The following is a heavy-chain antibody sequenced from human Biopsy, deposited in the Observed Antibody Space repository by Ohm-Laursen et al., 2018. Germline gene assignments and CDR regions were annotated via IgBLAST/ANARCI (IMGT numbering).Heavy chain of an antibody. D-gene: IGHD3-9*01. Sequence: TLSHTCSVSGASVKTSGYFWAWIRQRPGKGLEWIGYISYNERTHYNPSLTSRLAISFDTSNNRISLQLRSVSVADTAVYYCVREPKTGTAEAWYFDLWGRGSPVTVPS. CDR2: ISYNERT. J-gene: IGHJ2*01. V-gene: IGHV4-31*03. CDR1: GASVKTSGYF. CDR3: VREPKTGTAEAWYFDL.